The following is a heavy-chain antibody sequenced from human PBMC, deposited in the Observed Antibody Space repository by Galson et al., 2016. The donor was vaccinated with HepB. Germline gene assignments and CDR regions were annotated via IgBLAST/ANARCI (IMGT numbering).Heavy chain of an antibody. V-gene: IGHV3-30-3*01. CDR1: GFTFNTYA. D-gene: IGHD6-6*01. J-gene: IGHJ6*02. CDR2: ISYYGSNK. Sequence: SLRLSCAASGFTFNTYAMHGVRQAPGRGLEWVAVISYYGSNKHYADSGEGLLTIATDNSKSTLYLKMNRLIASDTAVYYCARNFQPARPDYYYYGMDVWGQGTTVTVSS. CDR3: ARNFQPARPDYYYYGMDV.